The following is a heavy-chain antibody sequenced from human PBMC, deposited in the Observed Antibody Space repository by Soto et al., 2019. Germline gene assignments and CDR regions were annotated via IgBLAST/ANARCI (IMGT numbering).Heavy chain of an antibody. J-gene: IGHJ4*03. CDR2: IYWDNDK. CDR3: AHRLCDSSCYWDVGFFDF. D-gene: IGHD3-22*01. Sequence: GSGPTLVNPTQTLTLTCSFSGFSLTTSGVGVGWIRQSPGKALECLALIYWDNDKRYSPSLKSRLSVTKDTSNNQVVLTMTNMDPVDSGTYFCAHRLCDSSCYWDVGFFDFWGQGALVTVSS. V-gene: IGHV2-5*02. CDR1: GFSLTTSGVG.